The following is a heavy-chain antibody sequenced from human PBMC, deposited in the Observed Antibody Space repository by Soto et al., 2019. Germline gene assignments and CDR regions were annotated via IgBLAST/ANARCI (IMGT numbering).Heavy chain of an antibody. J-gene: IGHJ4*02. V-gene: IGHV1-18*01. CDR2: ISGYNSDT. CDR1: GYTFSNYG. CDR3: ARDRCSATSCEADF. D-gene: IGHD2-2*01. Sequence: QVQVVQSGAEVKKPGTSVKLSCRTSGYTFSNYGISWVRQAPGQGLEWMGWISGYNSDTNYAQKFQGRVTLTTDTFTSTVYMELGGLRSDDTAVYYCARDRCSATSCEADFWGQGTLVTVSS.